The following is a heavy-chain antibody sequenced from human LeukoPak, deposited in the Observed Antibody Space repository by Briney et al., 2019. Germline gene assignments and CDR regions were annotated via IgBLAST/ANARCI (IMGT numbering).Heavy chain of an antibody. J-gene: IGHJ4*02. Sequence: SLRLSCEASGFTFDDYAMHWVRQAPGKGLEWVSGISWNSGSIGYADSVKGRFTTSRDNAKNSLYLQMNSLRAEDTALYYCAKDIRGYSSGCHDYWGQGTLVTVSS. D-gene: IGHD6-19*01. CDR3: AKDIRGYSSGCHDY. V-gene: IGHV3-9*01. CDR1: GFTFDDYA. CDR2: ISWNSGSI.